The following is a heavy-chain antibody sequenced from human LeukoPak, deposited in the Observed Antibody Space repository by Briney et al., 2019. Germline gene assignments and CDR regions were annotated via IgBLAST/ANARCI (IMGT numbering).Heavy chain of an antibody. CDR1: GGSICTYY. D-gene: IGHD6-6*01. Sequence: ETPCLTPTVSGGSICTYYSSWIRQPLGPGLEWLGYIFYTGGTNYNPSLKSRVTMSIDTSKHQFSLKLSSVSAADTAVYYGTRTYSSSSIYYWGQGALVPV. V-gene: IGHV4-59*01. J-gene: IGHJ4*02. CDR2: IFYTGGT. CDR3: TRTYSSSSIYY.